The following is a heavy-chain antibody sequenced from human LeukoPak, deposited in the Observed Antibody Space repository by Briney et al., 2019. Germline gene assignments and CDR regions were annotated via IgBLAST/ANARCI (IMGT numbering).Heavy chain of an antibody. J-gene: IGHJ4*02. V-gene: IGHV3-23*01. CDR3: AKQGRMTTVYDY. CDR1: GFTFSSYA. Sequence: GGSLRLSRAASGFTFSSYAMSWVRQAPGKGLEWVSAISGSGGSTYYADSVKGRFTISRDNSKNTLYLQMNSLRAEDTAVYYCAKQGRMTTVYDYWGQGTLVTVSS. D-gene: IGHD3-9*01. CDR2: ISGSGGST.